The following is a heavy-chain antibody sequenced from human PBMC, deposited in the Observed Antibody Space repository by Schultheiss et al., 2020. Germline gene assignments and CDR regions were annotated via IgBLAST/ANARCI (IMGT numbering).Heavy chain of an antibody. CDR1: GYTFTSYY. V-gene: IGHV1-46*01. J-gene: IGHJ3*02. Sequence: ASVKVSCKASGYTFTSYYMHWVRQAPGQGLEWMGIINPSGGSTSYAQKFQGRVTMTRDTSTSTVYMELSSLRSEDTAVYYCARVRRSITGTTGRAFDIWGQGTMVTVSS. CDR2: INPSGGST. CDR3: ARVRRSITGTTGRAFDI. D-gene: IGHD1-20*01.